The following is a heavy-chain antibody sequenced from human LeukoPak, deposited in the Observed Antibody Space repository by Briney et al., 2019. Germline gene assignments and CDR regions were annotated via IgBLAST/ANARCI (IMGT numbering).Heavy chain of an antibody. J-gene: IGHJ3*02. D-gene: IGHD3-10*01. CDR1: GYTFTSYY. CDR3: ARNFKITMVRGVIVWHYAFDI. V-gene: IGHV1-46*01. Sequence: ASVKVSCKASGYTFTSYYMHWVRQAPGQGLEWMGIINPSGGSTSYAQKFQGRVTMTRDTSASTVYMELSSLRSEDTAVYYCARNFKITMVRGVIVWHYAFDIWGQGTMVTVSS. CDR2: INPSGGST.